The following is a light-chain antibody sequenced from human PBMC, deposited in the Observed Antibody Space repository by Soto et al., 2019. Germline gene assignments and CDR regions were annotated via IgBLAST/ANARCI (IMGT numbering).Light chain of an antibody. CDR2: AVT. J-gene: IGLJ2*01. V-gene: IGLV2-14*01. CDR3: SSYTSRSTPV. CDR1: SSDVGGYNY. Sequence: QSVLTQPASVSGSPGQSITISCTGTSSDVGGYNYVSWYQQHPGKAPKLMIYAVTDRPSGVSSRFSGSKSGNTASLTISGLQAEDEADYYCSSYTSRSTPVFGGGTKLTVL.